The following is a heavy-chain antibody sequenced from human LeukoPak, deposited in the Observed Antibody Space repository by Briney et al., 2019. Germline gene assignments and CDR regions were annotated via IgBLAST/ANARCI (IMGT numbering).Heavy chain of an antibody. V-gene: IGHV4-30-2*01. CDR1: GSSISSGGYS. Sequence: SETLSLTCAVSGSSISSGGYSWSWIRQPPGKGLEWIGYIYHSGSTYYSPSLKSRVTISVDRSKNQFSLKLSSVTAADTAVYYCARGIISYGPAFDYWGQGTLVTVSS. CDR3: ARGIISYGPAFDY. D-gene: IGHD5-18*01. J-gene: IGHJ4*02. CDR2: IYHSGST.